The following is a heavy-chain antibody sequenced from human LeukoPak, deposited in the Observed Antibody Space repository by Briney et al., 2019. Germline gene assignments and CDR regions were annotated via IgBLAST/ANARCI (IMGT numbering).Heavy chain of an antibody. Sequence: GGSLRLSCAASGFTFSSFSMNWVRQAPGKGLEWVSSISSRSTYIYYADSVKGRFTISRDNAKNSLYLQMNSLRAEDTAVYYCARVPSDIVVVEPATPDFWGQGTLVTVSS. CDR3: ARVPSDIVVVEPATPDF. V-gene: IGHV3-21*01. J-gene: IGHJ4*02. CDR2: ISSRSTYI. CDR1: GFTFSSFS. D-gene: IGHD2-15*01.